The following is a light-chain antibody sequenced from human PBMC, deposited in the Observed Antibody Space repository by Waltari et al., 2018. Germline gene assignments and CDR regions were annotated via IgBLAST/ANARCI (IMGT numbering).Light chain of an antibody. CDR1: QDIDNN. CDR3: QQYDKIPLT. Sequence: DIQITQSPSSLSASVGDILTITCQATQDIDNNFNLHQQKPGKAPNLLIYDVSNLETGVPSRFRGSRSGTDFTLTITNLQPEDFATYYCQQYDKIPLTFGGGTKV. V-gene: IGKV1-33*01. CDR2: DVS. J-gene: IGKJ4*01.